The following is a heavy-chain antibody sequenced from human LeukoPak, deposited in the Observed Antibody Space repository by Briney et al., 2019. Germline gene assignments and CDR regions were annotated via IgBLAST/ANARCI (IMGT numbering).Heavy chain of an antibody. J-gene: IGHJ3*02. Sequence: GGSLRLSCAASGFTFSSYSMNWVRQAPGKGLEWVSSISSSSSYIYYADSVKGRFTISRDNAKNSLYLQMNSLRAEDTAVYYCARDTRYSYGSSAFDIWGQGTMVTVSS. CDR2: ISSSSSYI. D-gene: IGHD5-18*01. CDR3: ARDTRYSYGSSAFDI. V-gene: IGHV3-21*01. CDR1: GFTFSSYS.